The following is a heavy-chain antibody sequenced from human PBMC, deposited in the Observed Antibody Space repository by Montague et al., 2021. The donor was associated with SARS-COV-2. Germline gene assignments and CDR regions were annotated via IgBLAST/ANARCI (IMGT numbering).Heavy chain of an antibody. CDR2: FNRSEGT. V-gene: IGHV4-34*01. J-gene: IGHJ4*02. Sequence: SETLSLTCAVSTGSLNAHYWTWIRQSPGKGLEWIGEFNRSEGTNYSPTSKSRVSMSRDSSRYQFSLRLTSVTAADSGIYYCARASLTDQFRIRGKSLDSWCRGTPVTVSS. CDR1: TGSLNAHY. D-gene: IGHD3-9*01. CDR3: ARASLTDQFRIRGKSLDS.